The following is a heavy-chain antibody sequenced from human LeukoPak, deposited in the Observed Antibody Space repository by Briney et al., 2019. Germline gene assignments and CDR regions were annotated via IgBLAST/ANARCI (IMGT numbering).Heavy chain of an antibody. J-gene: IGHJ4*02. CDR2: IKQDGSEK. Sequence: GGSLRLSCAASGFTLSSYWMSWVRQAPGKGLEWVANIKQDGSEKYYVDSVKGRFTISRDNAKNSLYLQMNSLRAEDTAVYYCARWANWRERYFDYWGQGTLVTVSS. CDR1: GFTLSSYW. D-gene: IGHD1-20*01. CDR3: ARWANWRERYFDY. V-gene: IGHV3-7*01.